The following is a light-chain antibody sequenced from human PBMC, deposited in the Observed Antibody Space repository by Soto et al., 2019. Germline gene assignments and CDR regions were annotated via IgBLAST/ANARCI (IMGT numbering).Light chain of an antibody. Sequence: QSVLTQPPSVSGAPGQRVTISCTGSSSNIGAGYDVHWYQHLPGTAHKLLIYGNNNRPSGVPDRFSGSKSGTSASLAITGRQAEDEADYYCQAYDSSLRVYVVFGGGTKLTVL. J-gene: IGLJ2*01. CDR2: GNN. CDR1: SSNIGAGYD. CDR3: QAYDSSLRVYVV. V-gene: IGLV1-40*01.